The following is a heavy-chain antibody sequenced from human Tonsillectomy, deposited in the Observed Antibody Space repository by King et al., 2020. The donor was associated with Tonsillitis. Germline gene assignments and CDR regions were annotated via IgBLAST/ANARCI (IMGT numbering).Heavy chain of an antibody. V-gene: IGHV3-21*01. CDR2: ISSSSSYI. J-gene: IGHJ6*02. Sequence: VQLVESGGGLVKPGGSLRLSCAASGFTLSSYSMNWVRQAPGKGLEWVSTISSSSSYIYYADSVKGRFAISRDNTKNSLYLQMNSLRAEDTAVYYCASDYVDSSSSGTLGMDVWGQGTTVTVSS. D-gene: IGHD6-6*01. CDR1: GFTLSSYS. CDR3: ASDYVDSSSSGTLGMDV.